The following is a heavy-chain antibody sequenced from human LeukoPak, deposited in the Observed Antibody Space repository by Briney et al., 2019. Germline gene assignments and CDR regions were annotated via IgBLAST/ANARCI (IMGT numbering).Heavy chain of an antibody. CDR2: IYYDGSNK. V-gene: IGHV3-33*08. J-gene: IGHJ4*02. CDR1: GFTFSTYG. CDR3: ARDSIPSASGSYYFDN. D-gene: IGHD3-10*01. Sequence: GGSVRLSCAASGFTFSTYGMHWVRQAPGKGLEWVAVIYYDGSNKNYENSVKDRFTISRDNSKNTLYLQMNSLRAEDTAVYYCARDSIPSASGSYYFDNWGQGTLVTVSS.